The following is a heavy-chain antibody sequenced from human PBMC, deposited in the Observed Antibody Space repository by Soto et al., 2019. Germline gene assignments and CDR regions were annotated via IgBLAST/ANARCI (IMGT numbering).Heavy chain of an antibody. CDR2: IYYSGST. Sequence: SETLSLTCTVSGGSINSHYWSWIRQPPGQGLEWIGYIYYSGSTNYNPSLKSRVTMSVDTSKNQFSLKLSSLTAADTAIYYCARANWFFDYWGQGTFVTVSS. CDR1: GGSINSHY. CDR3: ARANWFFDY. V-gene: IGHV4-59*11. D-gene: IGHD7-27*01. J-gene: IGHJ4*02.